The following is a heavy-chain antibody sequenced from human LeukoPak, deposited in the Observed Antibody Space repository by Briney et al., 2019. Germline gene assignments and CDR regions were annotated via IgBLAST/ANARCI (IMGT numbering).Heavy chain of an antibody. Sequence: SVKVTCKASGGTFSSYAISWVRQAPAQGNERMGGIISIFGTANYAQKFQGRVTITTDESTSTAYMELSSLRSEDTAVYYCAREDYYDYSCYSVDFDDWGKGILVTVSS. CDR1: GGTFSSYA. CDR2: IISIFGTA. D-gene: IGHD3-22*01. V-gene: IGHV1-69*05. J-gene: IGHJ4*02. CDR3: AREDYYDYSCYSVDFDD.